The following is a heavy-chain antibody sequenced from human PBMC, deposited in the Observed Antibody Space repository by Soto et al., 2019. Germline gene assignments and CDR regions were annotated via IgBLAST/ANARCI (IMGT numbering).Heavy chain of an antibody. D-gene: IGHD2-2*01. CDR1: GGSFSGYI. CDR3: ARVPDR. V-gene: IGHV4-34*01. J-gene: IGHJ5*02. Sequence: SETLSLTCAVYGGSFSGYIWTWIRQTPGKGLQWIGQINHSGSTNYNPSLKSRVTISVDTSKNQFSLKLSSVTAADTAVYYCARVPDRWGQGTLVTVSS. CDR2: INHSGST.